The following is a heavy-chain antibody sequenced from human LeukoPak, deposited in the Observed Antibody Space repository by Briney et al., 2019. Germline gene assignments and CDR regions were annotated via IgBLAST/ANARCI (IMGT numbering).Heavy chain of an antibody. D-gene: IGHD3-16*01. CDR1: GFTFDDYA. CDR2: ISWNSGSI. V-gene: IGHV3-9*01. J-gene: IGHJ4*02. CDR3: AKAPRWGDFDY. Sequence: GGSLRLSCAASGFTFDDYAMHWVRQAPGKGLEWVSGISWNSGSIGYADSVKGRFTISRDNAKNSLYLQMNSLRAEDTALYYCAKAPRWGDFDYWGQGTLVTVSS.